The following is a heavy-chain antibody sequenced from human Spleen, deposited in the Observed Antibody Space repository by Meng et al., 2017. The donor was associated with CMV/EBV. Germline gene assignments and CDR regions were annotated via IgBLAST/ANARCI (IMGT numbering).Heavy chain of an antibody. CDR2: IRYRGST. J-gene: IGHJ4*02. Sequence: QVQLQESGPGLVKASQTLSLTCAVSGGSINSGSYYWNWIRQPPGKGLEWIGKIRYRGSTYYNPSLKSRVTISVDKFKNQFSLKLSSVTAADTAVYYCARDARRRFGYWGQGTLVTVSS. D-gene: IGHD6-6*01. V-gene: IGHV4-31*11. CDR1: GGSINSGSYY. CDR3: ARDARRRFGY.